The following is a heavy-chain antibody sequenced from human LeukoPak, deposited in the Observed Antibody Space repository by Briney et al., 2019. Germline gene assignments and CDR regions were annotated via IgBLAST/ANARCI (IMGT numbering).Heavy chain of an antibody. V-gene: IGHV5-51*01. CDR3: ARHYHYDILTGYTNWFDP. J-gene: IGHJ5*02. CDR2: IYPGDSDT. D-gene: IGHD3-9*01. Sequence: GESLKISCKGSGYSFTGYWIGWVRQMPGKGLEWMGIIYPGDSDTRYSPSFQGQVTISADKSISTAYLQWSSLKASDTAMYYCARHYHYDILTGYTNWFDPWGQGTLVTVSS. CDR1: GYSFTGYW.